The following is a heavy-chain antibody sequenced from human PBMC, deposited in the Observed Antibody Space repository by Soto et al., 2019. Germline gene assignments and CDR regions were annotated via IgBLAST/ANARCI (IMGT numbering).Heavy chain of an antibody. CDR3: ASSYSGSYYGMDV. D-gene: IGHD1-26*01. CDR2: IYYSGST. J-gene: IGHJ6*02. CDR1: GGSVSSSSYY. Sequence: SETLSLTCTVSGGSVSSSSYYSGWIRQPPGKGLEWIGSIYYSGSTYYNPSLKSRVTISVDTSKNQFSLKLSSVTAADTAVYYCASSYSGSYYGMDVWGQGTTVTVSS. V-gene: IGHV4-39*01.